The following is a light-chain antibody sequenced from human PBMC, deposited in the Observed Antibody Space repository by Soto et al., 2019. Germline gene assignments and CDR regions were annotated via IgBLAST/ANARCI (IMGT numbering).Light chain of an antibody. Sequence: EIVLTQSPATLSLSPGERATLSCGASQSVSSSHLAWYQQKPGLAPRLLIYDASIRATGIPDRFSGSGSGTYFTLTISRLEPEDFAVYYCQQYGSSPPITSGHGTRLEIK. CDR1: QSVSSSH. J-gene: IGKJ5*01. CDR3: QQYGSSPPIT. CDR2: DAS. V-gene: IGKV3D-20*01.